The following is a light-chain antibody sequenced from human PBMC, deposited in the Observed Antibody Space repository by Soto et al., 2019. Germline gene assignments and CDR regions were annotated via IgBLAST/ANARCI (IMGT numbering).Light chain of an antibody. V-gene: IGKV3-20*01. CDR1: QSVPRSY. CDR3: QQYGSSIT. Sequence: EIVLTQSPGTLSLSPGERATLSCRASQSVPRSYLAWYQQKPGQAPRLLIYGTSSRATGIPDSFSGSGSGTDFTLTISRLEPEDFAVFYCQQYGSSITFGQGTRLEIK. CDR2: GTS. J-gene: IGKJ5*01.